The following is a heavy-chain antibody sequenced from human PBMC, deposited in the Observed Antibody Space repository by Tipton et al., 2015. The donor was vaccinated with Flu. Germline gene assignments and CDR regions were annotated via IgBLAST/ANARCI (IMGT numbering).Heavy chain of an antibody. J-gene: IGHJ4*02. CDR2: ITGSGGEA. CDR1: GFIFSKSA. V-gene: IGHV3-23*01. CDR3: ASVWGFYYNNPLDH. Sequence: SLRLSCEASGFIFSKSAMTWVRQAPGKGLEWVSTITGSGGEAFYADSVKGRFTISRDNSKSTLYLQMSRLRAEDTAIYYCASVWGFYYNNPLDHWGQGTLFPVSS. D-gene: IGHD3-10*01.